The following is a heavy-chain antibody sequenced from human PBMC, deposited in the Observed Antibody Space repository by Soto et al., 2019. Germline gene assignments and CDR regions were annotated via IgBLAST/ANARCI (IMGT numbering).Heavy chain of an antibody. Sequence: EVKLLESGGGLIQPGGSLRLSCAASGFTFTTYAMSWVRQAPGKGLEWVSSIGSRGRSTYYADSVKGRFTISRDNSKNTLYLQMNSLRAEDTAVYYCAKDAAAVPAAFPWFDPWGQVTLVTVSS. CDR3: AKDAAAVPAAFPWFDP. D-gene: IGHD2-2*01. CDR1: GFTFTTYA. J-gene: IGHJ5*02. CDR2: IGSRGRST. V-gene: IGHV3-23*01.